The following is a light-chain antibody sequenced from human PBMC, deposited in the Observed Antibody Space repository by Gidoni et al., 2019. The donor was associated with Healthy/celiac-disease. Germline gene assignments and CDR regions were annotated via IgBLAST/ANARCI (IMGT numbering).Light chain of an antibody. Sequence: DIQMTQSPSTLSASVGDRVTITCRASQSISSWLAWYQQKPGKAPKLLIYKASSLESGVPSRFSASGSGTEFTLTISSLQPDDFATYYCQQYKTFGQGTKVKIK. V-gene: IGKV1-5*03. CDR1: QSISSW. CDR3: QQYKT. CDR2: KAS. J-gene: IGKJ1*01.